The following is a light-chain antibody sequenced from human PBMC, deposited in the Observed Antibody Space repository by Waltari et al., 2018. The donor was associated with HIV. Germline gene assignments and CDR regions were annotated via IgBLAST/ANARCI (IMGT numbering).Light chain of an antibody. Sequence: SYVLTQPPSVSVAPGKTATFTCAGNSIGSKSVHWYQQNPGKAPVLVIYNDSDRPSGIPERFSGSNSGNTATLTITRVEAGDEADYYCQVWDSNSDQFYVFGTGTKVTVL. CDR2: NDS. V-gene: IGLV3-21*04. CDR1: SIGSKS. CDR3: QVWDSNSDQFYV. J-gene: IGLJ1*01.